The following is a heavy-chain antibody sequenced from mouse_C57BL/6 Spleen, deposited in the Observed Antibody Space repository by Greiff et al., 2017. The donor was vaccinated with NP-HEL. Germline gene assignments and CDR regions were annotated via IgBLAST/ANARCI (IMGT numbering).Heavy chain of an antibody. CDR3: ARQRYYYGSRHYYAMDY. CDR1: GFTFSDYY. V-gene: IGHV5-12*01. Sequence: EVHLVESGGGLVQPGGSLKLSCAASGFTFSDYYMYWVRQTPEKRLEWVAYISNGGGSTYYPDTVKGRFTISRDNAKNTLYLQMSRLKSEDTAMYYCARQRYYYGSRHYYAMDYWGQGTSVTVSS. CDR2: ISNGGGST. D-gene: IGHD1-1*01. J-gene: IGHJ4*01.